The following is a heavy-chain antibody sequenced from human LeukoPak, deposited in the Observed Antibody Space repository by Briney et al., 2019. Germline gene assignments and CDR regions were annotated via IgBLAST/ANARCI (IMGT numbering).Heavy chain of an antibody. CDR1: GFTFSSYG. Sequence: RGSLRLSCAASGFTFSSYGMHWVRQAPGKGLEWVAVIWYDGSNKYYADSVKGRFTISRDNSKNTLYLQMNSLRAEDTAVYYCARCSGGSCYSGDYWGQGTLVTVSS. J-gene: IGHJ4*02. CDR3: ARCSGGSCYSGDY. D-gene: IGHD2-15*01. V-gene: IGHV3-33*01. CDR2: IWYDGSNK.